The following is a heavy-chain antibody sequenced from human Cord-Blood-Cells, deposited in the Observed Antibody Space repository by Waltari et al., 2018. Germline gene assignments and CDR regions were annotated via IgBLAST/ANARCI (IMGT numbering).Heavy chain of an antibody. V-gene: IGHV3-30*18. Sequence: QVQLVESGGGVVQPGRSLRLSCAASGFTFSSYGMHWVRPAPGKGLEWGAVISYDGSNKYYADSVKGRFTISRDNSKNTLYLQMNSLRAEDTAVYYCAKDVSITIFGVVSGMDVWGQGTTVTVSS. D-gene: IGHD3-3*01. CDR1: GFTFSSYG. CDR2: ISYDGSNK. J-gene: IGHJ6*02. CDR3: AKDVSITIFGVVSGMDV.